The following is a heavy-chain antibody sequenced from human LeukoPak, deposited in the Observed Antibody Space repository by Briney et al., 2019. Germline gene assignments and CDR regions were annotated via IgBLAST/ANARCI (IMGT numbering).Heavy chain of an antibody. J-gene: IGHJ4*02. D-gene: IGHD3-10*01. V-gene: IGHV3-64*01. CDR3: ARGTRGFDY. CDR1: GFTFSSYA. Sequence: QPGGSLRLSCAASGFTFSSYAMHWVRQAPGKGLEYVSAISSNGGSTYYANSVKGRFTISRDNSKNTLYLQMGSLRAEDMAVYYCARGTRGFDYWGQGTLVTVSS. CDR2: ISSNGGST.